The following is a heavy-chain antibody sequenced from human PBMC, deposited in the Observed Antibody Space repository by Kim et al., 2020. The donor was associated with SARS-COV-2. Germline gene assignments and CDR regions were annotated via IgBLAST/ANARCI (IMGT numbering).Heavy chain of an antibody. D-gene: IGHD3-10*01. CDR3: AKDWWTYYRGPFDY. Sequence: ADSVKGRFTISRDNSKNTLYLQMNSLRAEDTAVYYCAKDWWTYYRGPFDYWGQGTLVTVSS. V-gene: IGHV3-23*01. J-gene: IGHJ4*02.